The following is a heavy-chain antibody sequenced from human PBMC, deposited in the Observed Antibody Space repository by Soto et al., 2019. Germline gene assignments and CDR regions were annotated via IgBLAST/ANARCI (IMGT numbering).Heavy chain of an antibody. Sequence: EVQLVESGGGLVQPGGSLRLTCVASGFRFNIYSMNWIRQAPGKGLEWSSYIPSDTNTIKYADSVKGRFTISRDNVKKLVYLQMNSLRDEDTAVYFCARSVEGHFDYWGQGAVVTVSS. J-gene: IGHJ4*02. CDR2: IPSDTNTI. D-gene: IGHD6-19*01. V-gene: IGHV3-48*02. CDR3: ARSVEGHFDY. CDR1: GFRFNIYS.